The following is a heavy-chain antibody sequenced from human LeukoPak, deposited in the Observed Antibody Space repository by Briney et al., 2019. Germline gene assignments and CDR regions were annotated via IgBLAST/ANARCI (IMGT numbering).Heavy chain of an antibody. D-gene: IGHD1-26*01. CDR2: IIPIFGTA. J-gene: IGHJ6*03. CDR1: GGTFSSYA. CDR3: ARAQERYSGSYKARYYYYYMDV. V-gene: IGHV1-69*05. Sequence: ASVKVSCKASGGTFSSYAISWVRQAPGQGLEWMGGIIPIFGTANYAQKFQGRVTITTDESTSTAYMELSSLRSEDTAVYYCARAQERYSGSYKARYYYYYMDVWGKGTTVTVSS.